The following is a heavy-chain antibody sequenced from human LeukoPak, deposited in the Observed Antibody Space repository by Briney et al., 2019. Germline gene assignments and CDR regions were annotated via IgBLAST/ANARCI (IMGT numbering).Heavy chain of an antibody. CDR1: GFTVSSNY. J-gene: IGHJ3*02. D-gene: IGHD5-18*01. CDR3: AKTSGVYSYGPGDAFDI. Sequence: GGSLRLSCAASGFTVSSNYMSWVRQAPGKGLEWVSVNYSGGSTYYADSVKGRFTISRDNSKNTLYLQMNSLRAEDTAVYYCAKTSGVYSYGPGDAFDIWGQETMVTVSS. CDR2: NYSGGST. V-gene: IGHV3-53*01.